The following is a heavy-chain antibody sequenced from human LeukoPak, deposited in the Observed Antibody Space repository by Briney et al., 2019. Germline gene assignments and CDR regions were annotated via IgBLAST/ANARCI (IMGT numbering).Heavy chain of an antibody. Sequence: PGGSLRLYCAASGFTFSSNSMNWVRQAPGKGLKWVSSISSSSSYIYYADSVKGRFTISRDNAKNSLYLQMNSLRAEDTAVYYCARGALGGATLLSFDYWGQGTLVTVSS. V-gene: IGHV3-21*01. D-gene: IGHD1-26*01. CDR2: ISSSSSYI. CDR1: GFTFSSNS. J-gene: IGHJ4*02. CDR3: ARGALGGATLLSFDY.